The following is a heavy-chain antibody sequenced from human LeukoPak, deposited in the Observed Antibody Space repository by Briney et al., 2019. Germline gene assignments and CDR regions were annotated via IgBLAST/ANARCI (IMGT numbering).Heavy chain of an antibody. CDR2: IYDSGST. V-gene: IGHV4-30-4*01. Sequence: SETLSLTCTVSGGSISSGDYYWSWIRPRPGKGLEGIVYIYDSGSTYYNPSLKSRVTISVDTSKNQFSLKLSSVTAADTAVYYCASRDTTSYWYFDLWGRGTLVTVSS. CDR1: GGSISSGDYY. J-gene: IGHJ2*01. D-gene: IGHD4-17*01. CDR3: ASRDTTSYWYFDL.